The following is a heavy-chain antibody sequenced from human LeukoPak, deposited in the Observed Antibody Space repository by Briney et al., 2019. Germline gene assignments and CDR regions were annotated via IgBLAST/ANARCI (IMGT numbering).Heavy chain of an antibody. V-gene: IGHV3-74*01. J-gene: IGHJ3*02. Sequence: GGSLRLSCAASGFTFSSHWMHWVRQAPGKGLVWVSRINSDGSSTYYADSVKGRFTISRDNAKNTLYLQMNSLRAEDTAVFYCARAFTSDAFDIWGQGTMVTVSS. CDR1: GFTFSSHW. CDR3: ARAFTSDAFDI. D-gene: IGHD1-1*01. CDR2: INSDGSST.